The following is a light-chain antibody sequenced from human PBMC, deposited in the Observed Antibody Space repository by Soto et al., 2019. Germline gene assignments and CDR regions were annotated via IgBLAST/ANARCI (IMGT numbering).Light chain of an antibody. Sequence: EIVLTQSPATLSSFPGDRVTLSCRASQYINTRLAWYQHRPGQAPRLLIYQTSIRAAGIPARFSASGTGTDFTLTISDVQPEDFEVYYCHQRQRSHRRFGKGTKVDI. CDR3: HQRQRSHRR. CDR1: QYINTR. J-gene: IGKJ1*01. CDR2: QTS. V-gene: IGKV3D-11*01.